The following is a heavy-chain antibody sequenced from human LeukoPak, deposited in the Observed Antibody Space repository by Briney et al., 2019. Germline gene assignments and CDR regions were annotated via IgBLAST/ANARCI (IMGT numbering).Heavy chain of an antibody. J-gene: IGHJ4*02. CDR1: GGSMSFYY. D-gene: IGHD3-22*01. CDR2: IYYTGST. CDR3: ARVGYYDSSGYLDY. V-gene: IGHV4-59*01. Sequence: NPSETLSLTCTVSGGSMSFYYWNWIRQSPGKGLEWIGYIYYTGSTKYNPSLQSRVTISVDKSENQFSLNLYSVTAADTAVYYCARVGYYDSSGYLDYWGQGTQVTVSS.